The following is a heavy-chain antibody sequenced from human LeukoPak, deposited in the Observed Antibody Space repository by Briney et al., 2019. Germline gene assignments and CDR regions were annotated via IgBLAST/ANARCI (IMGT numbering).Heavy chain of an antibody. V-gene: IGHV4-4*07. J-gene: IGHJ4*02. CDR2: ISSSGTS. D-gene: IGHD2-15*01. Sequence: SETLSLTCSVSGGSNNYYYWTWIRQPAGKGLEWIGRISSSGTSNYTPSLRSRVTLSIEMSENQFSLKLSSVTAADTAVYFCAREGRSGGVCYFDYWGRGTLVTVSS. CDR3: AREGRSGGVCYFDY. CDR1: GGSNNYYY.